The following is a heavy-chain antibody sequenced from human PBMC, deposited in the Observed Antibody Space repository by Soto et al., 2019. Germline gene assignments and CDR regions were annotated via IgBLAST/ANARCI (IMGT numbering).Heavy chain of an antibody. Sequence: QVQLVQSGAEVKKPGASVKVSCKASGYTFTGYYMPWVRQAPGQGFEWMGWINPNSGGTNYAQKFQGWVTMTRDTSISTAYMELSRLRSDDTAVYYCARDLGSSGYYGMDVWGQGTTVTVSS. V-gene: IGHV1-2*04. CDR3: ARDLGSSGYYGMDV. CDR1: GYTFTGYY. J-gene: IGHJ6*02. CDR2: INPNSGGT. D-gene: IGHD6-6*01.